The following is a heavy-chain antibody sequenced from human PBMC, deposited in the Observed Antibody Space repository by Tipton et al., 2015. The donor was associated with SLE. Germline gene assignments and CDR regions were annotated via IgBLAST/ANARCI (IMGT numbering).Heavy chain of an antibody. Sequence: TLSLTCIVSGASISGYFWSWIRQPPGKGLEWIGYISYGGGTNYNPSLKSRVTMSVDTAKNQFSLKLTSVTAADTAVYYCARGMLTWRGAIVGVDVWGQGTTVNVSS. J-gene: IGHJ6*02. CDR1: GASISGYF. CDR2: ISYGGGT. V-gene: IGHV4-59*08. D-gene: IGHD2-8*01. CDR3: ARGMLTWRGAIVGVDV.